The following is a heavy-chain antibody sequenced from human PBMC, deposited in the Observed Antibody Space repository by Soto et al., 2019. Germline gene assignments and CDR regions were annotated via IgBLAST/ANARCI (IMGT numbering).Heavy chain of an antibody. J-gene: IGHJ5*02. D-gene: IGHD2-21*02. CDR3: ARTPAIRWFDP. CDR2: IYYSGTT. V-gene: IGHV4-59*02. CDR1: GGSVSSYY. Sequence: LSLTCTVSGGSVSSYYWSWIRQPPGKGLEWIGYIYYSGTTNYNPSLKSRVTISVDTSKNQFSLKLSSVTAADTAVYYCARTPAIRWFDPWGQGTLVTVSS.